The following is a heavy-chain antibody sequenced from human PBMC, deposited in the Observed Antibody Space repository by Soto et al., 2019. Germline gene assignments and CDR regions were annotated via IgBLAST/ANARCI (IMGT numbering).Heavy chain of an antibody. J-gene: IGHJ3*02. CDR1: GYTFTSYA. CDR3: ATAIADDAFDI. CDR2: INAGNGNT. D-gene: IGHD2-2*01. V-gene: IGHV1-3*01. Sequence: QVQLVQSGAEVKKPGASVKVSCKASGYTFTSYAMHWVRQAPGQRLEWMGWINAGNGNTKYSQKFQGRVTITRDTSASTAFMELSSLRSEDTAVYYCATAIADDAFDIRDRGTMVTVSS.